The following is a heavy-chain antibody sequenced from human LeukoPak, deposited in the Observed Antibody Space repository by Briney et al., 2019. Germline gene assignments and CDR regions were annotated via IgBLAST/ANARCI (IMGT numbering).Heavy chain of an antibody. CDR1: GYTFTGYY. Sequence: ASVKVSCKASGYTFTGYYMHWVRQAPGQGLEWMGRINPNSGATNYAQKFQGRVTMTRDTSISTAYMELSRLRSDDTAVYYCARDGSGGDYFDYWGQGTLVTVSS. V-gene: IGHV1-2*06. CDR2: INPNSGAT. J-gene: IGHJ4*02. D-gene: IGHD3-16*01. CDR3: ARDGSGGDYFDY.